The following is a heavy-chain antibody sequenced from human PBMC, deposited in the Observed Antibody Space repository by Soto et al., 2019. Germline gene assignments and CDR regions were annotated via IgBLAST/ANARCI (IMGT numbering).Heavy chain of an antibody. Sequence: VSVKVSCTTSGYTITSYGISRVRQAPRQGLEWMGWISAYNGNTNYAQKFQGRVTMTTDTSTSTAYMELRSLRSDDTAVYYCARRNGGNYNYYYGMDVWGQGPTVTVSS. CDR2: ISAYNGNT. V-gene: IGHV1-18*01. J-gene: IGHJ6*02. D-gene: IGHD2-15*01. CDR3: ARRNGGNYNYYYGMDV. CDR1: GYTITSYG.